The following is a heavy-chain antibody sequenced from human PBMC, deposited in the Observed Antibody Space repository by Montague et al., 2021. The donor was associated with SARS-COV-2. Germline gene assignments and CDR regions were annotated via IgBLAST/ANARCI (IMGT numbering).Heavy chain of an antibody. CDR3: ARHLTVAGEGNDAFDI. Sequence: SETPSLTCTVSGVSISSSGRFWGWIRQSPGKGLEWIGSIYYNVRTGYNPSLKSRVTISVDTSKNQFSLRLSSVTAADAALYYCARHLTVAGEGNDAFDIWGQGTMVTVSS. CDR1: GVSISSSGRF. V-gene: IGHV4-39*01. J-gene: IGHJ3*02. CDR2: IYYNVRT. D-gene: IGHD6-19*01.